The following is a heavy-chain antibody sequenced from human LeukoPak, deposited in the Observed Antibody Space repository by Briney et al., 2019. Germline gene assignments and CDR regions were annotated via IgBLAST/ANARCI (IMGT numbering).Heavy chain of an antibody. V-gene: IGHV3-30*18. CDR3: PKDRSKTWSFDH. CDR2: ISYDGSNK. Sequence: ETGGSLRLSCAASGFTFSSCGMHWVRQAPGKGREWVAVISYDGSNKYYADSVKGRFTVSRDDSRNTVFLQMDSLRAEDTAVYYCPKDRSKTWSFDHWGKGTLVTVSS. J-gene: IGHJ4*02. D-gene: IGHD2-2*01. CDR1: GFTFSSCG.